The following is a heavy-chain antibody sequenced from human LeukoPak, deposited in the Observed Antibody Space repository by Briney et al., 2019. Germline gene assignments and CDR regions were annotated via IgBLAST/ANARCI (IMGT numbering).Heavy chain of an antibody. J-gene: IGHJ4*02. Sequence: GGSLRLSCAASGFTFSSNGIHWVRQAPGKGLEWVAVAGSAGTNTYYADSVKGRFTISRDNSKSTVYLQMNSLRDEDTAVYYCANGCGGDCFILKYWGQGTLVAVSS. CDR1: GFTFSSNG. V-gene: IGHV3-33*06. CDR3: ANGCGGDCFILKY. CDR2: AGSAGTNT. D-gene: IGHD2-21*02.